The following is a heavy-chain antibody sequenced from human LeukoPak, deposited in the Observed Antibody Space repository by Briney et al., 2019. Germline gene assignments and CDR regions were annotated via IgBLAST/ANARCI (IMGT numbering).Heavy chain of an antibody. CDR2: VSDNGGRT. V-gene: IGHV3-23*01. D-gene: IGHD3-10*01. J-gene: IGHJ4*02. Sequence: GGSLRLSCAASGFTFSSYAMNWVRQAPGKGLEWVSLVSDNGGRTYYADSVKGRFTISRDNSKNMMYLQMSSLRAEDTAVYYCAKDPGFYGSGTYSYFDYWGQGSLVTVSS. CDR1: GFTFSSYA. CDR3: AKDPGFYGSGTYSYFDY.